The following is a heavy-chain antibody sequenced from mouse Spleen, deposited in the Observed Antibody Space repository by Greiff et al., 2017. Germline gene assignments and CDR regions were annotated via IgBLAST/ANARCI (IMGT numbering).Heavy chain of an antibody. CDR1: GFTFSSYA. J-gene: IGHJ2*01. CDR3: ARDDYLDY. CDR2: ISSGGSYT. V-gene: IGHV5-9-3*01. D-gene: IGHD2-3*01. Sequence: EVQGVESGGGLVKPGGSLKLSCAASGFTFSSYAMSWVRQTPEKRLEWVATISSGGSYTYYPDSVKGRFTISRDNAKNTLYLQMSSLRSEDTAMYYCARDDYLDYWGQGTTLTVSS.